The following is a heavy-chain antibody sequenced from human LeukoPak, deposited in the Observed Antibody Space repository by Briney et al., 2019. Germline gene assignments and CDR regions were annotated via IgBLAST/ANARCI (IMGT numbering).Heavy chain of an antibody. Sequence: ASLKVSCKASGYTFTGYYMQWVRQSPGQGLEWMGWINPNSGGTDSAQKFKGRVTLTRDTSINTAYMELTRLKSDDTAVYYCARYGVPDWNYLDYWGQGTLVTVSS. CDR3: ARYGVPDWNYLDY. V-gene: IGHV1-2*02. CDR2: INPNSGGT. J-gene: IGHJ4*02. D-gene: IGHD3-9*01. CDR1: GYTFTGYY.